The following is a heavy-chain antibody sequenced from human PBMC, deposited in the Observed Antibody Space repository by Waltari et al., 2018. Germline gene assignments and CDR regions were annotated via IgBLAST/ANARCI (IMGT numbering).Heavy chain of an antibody. CDR3: AKDRGGSGWYLLFDY. J-gene: IGHJ4*02. CDR1: GFTFSSYA. Sequence: EVQLLESGGGLVQPGGSLRLSCAASGFTFSSYALSWVRQAPGKGLEWVSAISGSGGSTYYADSVKGRFTISRDNSKNTLYLQMNSLRAEDTAVYYCAKDRGGSGWYLLFDYWGQGTLVTVSS. V-gene: IGHV3-23*01. D-gene: IGHD6-19*01. CDR2: ISGSGGST.